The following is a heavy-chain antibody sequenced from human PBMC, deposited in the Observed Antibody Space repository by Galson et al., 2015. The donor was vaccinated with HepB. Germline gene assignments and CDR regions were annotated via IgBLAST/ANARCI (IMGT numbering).Heavy chain of an antibody. CDR2: ISTTGTNI. V-gene: IGHV3-48*01. J-gene: IGHJ4*02. CDR1: GFTSSSFT. Sequence: SLRLSCAASGFTSSSFTMNWVRQAPGKRLEWVSYISTTGTNIFYVDSVKGRFAASRDNAKNSLYLQMNSLRAEDTAIYYCARVVLSGSYWYFDFWGQGTLVTVSS. CDR3: ARVVLSGSYWYFDF. D-gene: IGHD1-26*01.